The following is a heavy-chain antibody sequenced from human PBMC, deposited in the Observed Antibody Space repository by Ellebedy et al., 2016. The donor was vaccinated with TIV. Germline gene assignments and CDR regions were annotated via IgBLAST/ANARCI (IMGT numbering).Heavy chain of an antibody. CDR2: ISAYNGNT. CDR1: GYTFTSYG. J-gene: IGHJ3*02. Sequence: ASVKVSCKASGYTFTSYGVSWVRQPPGQGLEWMGWISAYNGNTNYAQKLQGRVTMTTDTSTSTAYKELRSLRSDDTAVYYCAVGVYYDSSGSNAFDIWGQGTMVTVSS. V-gene: IGHV1-18*01. D-gene: IGHD3-22*01. CDR3: AVGVYYDSSGSNAFDI.